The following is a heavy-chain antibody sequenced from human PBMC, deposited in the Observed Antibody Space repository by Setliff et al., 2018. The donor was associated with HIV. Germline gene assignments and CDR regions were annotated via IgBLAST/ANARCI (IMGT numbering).Heavy chain of an antibody. CDR1: GYIFTVYP. CDR2: INPNSGAT. CDR3: ARVRLGYNDLTPPRYTHALGY. D-gene: IGHD6-25*01. V-gene: IGHV1-2*02. Sequence: GASAKVSCKASGYIFTVYPLHWVRQAPGQGLEWMGWINPNSGATKYAQKFEGRVTMTRDTSDSTAHMELNRLRSDDTAVYYCARVRLGYNDLTPPRYTHALGYWGQGTLVTVSS. J-gene: IGHJ4*02.